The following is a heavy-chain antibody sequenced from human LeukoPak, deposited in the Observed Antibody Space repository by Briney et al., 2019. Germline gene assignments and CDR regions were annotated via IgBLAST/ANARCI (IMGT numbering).Heavy chain of an antibody. CDR2: IYYSGST. D-gene: IGHD4-11*01. Sequence: SETLSLTCTVSGGSISGYYWSWIRQPPGRGLEWIGYIYYSGSTKYNPSLKSRVTMSVDTSKNQFSLKLSSVTAADTAVYYCARGPYRNSFDYWGQGTLVTVSS. J-gene: IGHJ4*02. CDR1: GGSISGYY. CDR3: ARGPYRNSFDY. V-gene: IGHV4-59*12.